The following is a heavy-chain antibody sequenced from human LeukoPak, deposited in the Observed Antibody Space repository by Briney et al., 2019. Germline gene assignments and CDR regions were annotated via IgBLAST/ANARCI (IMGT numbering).Heavy chain of an antibody. CDR3: ARGKAVTGFDI. Sequence: GGSLRLSCAASGFTVSSSYMSWVRQAPGKGLEWISVIYAGGSTYYADSVKGQFTISRDSSKNTLYLQMNSLRAEDTAVYYCARGKAVTGFDIWGQGTMVTVSS. CDR2: IYAGGST. CDR1: GFTVSSSY. V-gene: IGHV3-53*01. J-gene: IGHJ3*02. D-gene: IGHD4-17*01.